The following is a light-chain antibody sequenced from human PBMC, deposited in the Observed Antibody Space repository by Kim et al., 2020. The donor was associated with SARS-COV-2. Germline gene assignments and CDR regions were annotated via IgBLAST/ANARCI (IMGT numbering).Light chain of an antibody. CDR2: AAS. Sequence: SASVGDKATVTCRASQSISTYLNWFQQKPGKAPKLLMYAASTLQSGVPRRFTGGGSGTDFTITINSLQPEDFAIYFGQQSYSPPYTFGQGTKLEI. J-gene: IGKJ2*01. CDR1: QSISTY. V-gene: IGKV1-39*01. CDR3: QQSYSPPYT.